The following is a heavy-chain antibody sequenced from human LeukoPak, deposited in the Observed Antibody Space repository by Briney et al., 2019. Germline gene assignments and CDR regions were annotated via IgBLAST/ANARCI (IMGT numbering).Heavy chain of an antibody. V-gene: IGHV3-74*01. D-gene: IGHD3-10*01. CDR1: GFTFSTHW. Sequence: GGSLRLACAASGFTFSTHWMYWVRQAPGKELVWVSRISGDGSMTSYADSVKGRFTISRDNANDTLFLQMTSLRVEDTAVYSCASLLTPYHGSGGGGVDVWGQGTTVTVSS. CDR2: ISGDGSMT. CDR3: ASLLTPYHGSGGGGVDV. J-gene: IGHJ6*02.